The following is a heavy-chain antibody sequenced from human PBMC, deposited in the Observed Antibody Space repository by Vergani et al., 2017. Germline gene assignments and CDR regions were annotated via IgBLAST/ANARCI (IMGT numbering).Heavy chain of an antibody. CDR3: ARNLRPNSSSWASDDYYYYGMDV. D-gene: IGHD6-13*01. CDR1: GGSISSSNW. J-gene: IGHJ6*02. Sequence: QVQLQESGPGLVKPSGTLSLTCAVSGGSISSSNWWSWVRQPPGKGLEWIGEIYHSGSTNYNPSLKSRVTISVDKSKNQFSLKLSSVTAADTAVYYCARNLRPNSSSWASDDYYYYGMDVWGQGTTVTVSS. CDR2: IYHSGST. V-gene: IGHV4-4*02.